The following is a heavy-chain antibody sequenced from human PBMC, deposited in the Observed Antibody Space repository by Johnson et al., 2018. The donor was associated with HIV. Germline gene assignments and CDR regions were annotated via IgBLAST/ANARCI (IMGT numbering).Heavy chain of an antibody. CDR3: ARPLGPPMVQGVIDAFDI. J-gene: IGHJ3*02. Sequence: MQLVESGGGVVQPGRSLRLSCAASGFTFSSYWMSWVRQAPGKGLEWVANIKQDGGEKYYVDSVKGRFTISRDNAKKSLHLQMNSLRAEDTAVYYCARPLGPPMVQGVIDAFDIWGQGTMVTVSS. D-gene: IGHD3-10*01. CDR2: IKQDGGEK. CDR1: GFTFSSYW. V-gene: IGHV3-7*05.